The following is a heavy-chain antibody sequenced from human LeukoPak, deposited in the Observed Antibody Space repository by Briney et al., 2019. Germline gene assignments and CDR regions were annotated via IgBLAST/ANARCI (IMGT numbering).Heavy chain of an antibody. J-gene: IGHJ3*02. V-gene: IGHV4-31*03. CDR2: IYYSGST. D-gene: IGHD3-22*01. Sequence: PSETLSLTCTVSGGSISSGGYYWSWIRQHPGKGLEWIGYIYYSGSTYYNPSLKSRVTISVDTSKNQFSLKLSSVTAADTAVYYCARDLETLYYYDSSGYYRHDAFDIWGQGTMVTVSS. CDR3: ARDLETLYYYDSSGYYRHDAFDI. CDR1: GGSISSGGYY.